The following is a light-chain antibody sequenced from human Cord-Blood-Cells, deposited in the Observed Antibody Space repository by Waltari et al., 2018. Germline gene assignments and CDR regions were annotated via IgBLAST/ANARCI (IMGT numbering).Light chain of an antibody. CDR3: CSYAGSSTWV. V-gene: IGLV2-23*01. CDR1: RSDVGSYNL. Sequence: QSALTQPASVSGSPGHSITIPCTGTRSDVGSYNLVSWYQQHPGKAPKLMIYEGSKRPSGVSNRFSGSKSGNTASLTISGLQAEDEADYYCCSYAGSSTWVFGGGTKLTVL. J-gene: IGLJ3*02. CDR2: EGS.